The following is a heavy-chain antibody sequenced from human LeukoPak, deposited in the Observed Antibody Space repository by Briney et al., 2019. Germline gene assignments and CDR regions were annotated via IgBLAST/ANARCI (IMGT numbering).Heavy chain of an antibody. CDR2: ISWNSGSI. CDR3: AKDVSRLLLYQGMDV. V-gene: IGHV3-9*01. D-gene: IGHD2-15*01. J-gene: IGHJ6*02. Sequence: GGSLRLSCAASGFTFDDYAMHWVRQAPGKGLEWVSGISWNSGSIGYADSVKGRFTISKDNAKNSLYLQMNSLRAEDAALYYCAKDVSRLLLYQGMDVWGQGTTVTVSS. CDR1: GFTFDDYA.